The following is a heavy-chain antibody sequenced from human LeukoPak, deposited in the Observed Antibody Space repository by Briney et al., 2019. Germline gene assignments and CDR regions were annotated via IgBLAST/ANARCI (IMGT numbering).Heavy chain of an antibody. CDR3: ARSPQQPLLNYDFWSGYYFSSSSPHAFDI. V-gene: IGHV4-59*01. J-gene: IGHJ3*02. D-gene: IGHD3-3*01. Sequence: PSETLSLTCTVSGGSISSYYWSWIRQPPGKGLEWIGYIYYSGSTNYNPSLKSRVTISVDTSKNQFSLKLSSVTAADTAVYYCARSPQQPLLNYDFWSGYYFSSSSPHAFDIWGQGTMVTVSS. CDR2: IYYSGST. CDR1: GGSISSYY.